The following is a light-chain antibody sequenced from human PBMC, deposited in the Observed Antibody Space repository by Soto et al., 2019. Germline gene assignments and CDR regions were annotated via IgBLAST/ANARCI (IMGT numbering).Light chain of an antibody. J-gene: IGLJ3*02. CDR2: LNNDGSH. Sequence: QPVLTQSPSASASLGASVKLTCTLSSGHSSYAIAWHQQQPEKGPRYLMKLNNDGSHSKGDGIPDRFSGSSSGAERYLTISSLQSEDEADYYCQTWGTGTGVFGGGTKLTVL. V-gene: IGLV4-69*01. CDR1: SGHSSYA. CDR3: QTWGTGTGV.